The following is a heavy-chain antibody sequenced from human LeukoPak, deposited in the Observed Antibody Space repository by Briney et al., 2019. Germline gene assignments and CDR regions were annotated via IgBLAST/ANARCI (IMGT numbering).Heavy chain of an antibody. Sequence: PSETLSLTCTVSGGSISSGDYYWSWIRQPPGKGLEWIGYIYYSGSTYYNPSLKSRVTTSVDTSKNQFSLKLSSVTAADTAVYYCARQHTAMGTYYYYGMDVWGQGTTVTVSS. D-gene: IGHD5-18*01. CDR2: IYYSGST. CDR1: GGSISSGDYY. J-gene: IGHJ6*02. V-gene: IGHV4-30-4*01. CDR3: ARQHTAMGTYYYYGMDV.